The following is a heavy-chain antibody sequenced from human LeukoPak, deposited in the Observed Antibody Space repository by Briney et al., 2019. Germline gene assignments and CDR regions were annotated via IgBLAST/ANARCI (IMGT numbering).Heavy chain of an antibody. V-gene: IGHV3-23*01. Sequence: GSLRLSCAASGFTFSNYAMNWVRQAPGKGLEWVSGISYSGGSTYYADSVKGRFTISRDNAKNSLYLQMNSLRAEDTAVYYCARENDYGDLDYWGQGTLVTVSS. J-gene: IGHJ4*02. CDR3: ARENDYGDLDY. CDR1: GFTFSNYA. D-gene: IGHD4-17*01. CDR2: ISYSGGST.